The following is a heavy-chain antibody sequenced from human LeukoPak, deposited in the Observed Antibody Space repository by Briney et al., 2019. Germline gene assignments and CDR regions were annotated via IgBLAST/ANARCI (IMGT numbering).Heavy chain of an antibody. CDR2: IYHSGST. D-gene: IGHD3-22*01. J-gene: IGHJ4*02. Sequence: SETLSLTCAVSGHSISNGYYWGWIRQPPGKGLEWIGSIYHSGSTYYNPSLKSRVTISVDTSKNQFSLRLRSVTAADTAVYYCARQYDSSGCYFYWGQGTLVTVSS. CDR1: GHSISNGYY. V-gene: IGHV4-38-2*01. CDR3: ARQYDSSGCYFY.